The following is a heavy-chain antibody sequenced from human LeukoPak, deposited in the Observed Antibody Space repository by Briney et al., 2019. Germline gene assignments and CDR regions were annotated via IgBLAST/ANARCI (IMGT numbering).Heavy chain of an antibody. J-gene: IGHJ3*02. CDR2: IIDTGST. D-gene: IGHD3-22*01. Sequence: PSETLSLTCAVHGGSFSGYYWTWIRQPPGKGLEWIGEIIDTGSTKYTSSLKSRVTISVDTSKNQFSLSLDSVTAADTAVYYCARAPYYDSSGYFHDAFDIWGQGTLVTVSS. CDR1: GGSFSGYY. CDR3: ARAPYYDSSGYFHDAFDI. V-gene: IGHV4-34*12.